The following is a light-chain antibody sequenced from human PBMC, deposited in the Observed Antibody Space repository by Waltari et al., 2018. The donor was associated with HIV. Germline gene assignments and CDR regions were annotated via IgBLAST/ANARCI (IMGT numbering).Light chain of an antibody. CDR1: QTMSSSY. CDR3: QHFGSSHLT. V-gene: IGKV3-20*01. CDR2: GAS. Sequence: EIVSTQSPGTLSLSPGERGTLSCRANQTMSSSYLAWYQQKPGQAPRLLIYGASSRATGIPDRFSGSGSGTDFTLSISGLEPEDFAVYYCQHFGSSHLTFGGGTKVEIK. J-gene: IGKJ4*01.